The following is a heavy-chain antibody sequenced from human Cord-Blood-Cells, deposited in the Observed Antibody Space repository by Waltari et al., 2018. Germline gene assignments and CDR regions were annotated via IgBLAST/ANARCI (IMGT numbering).Heavy chain of an antibody. J-gene: IGHJ4*02. CDR1: RGTFRSYA. V-gene: IGHV1-69*01. Sequence: QVQLVQAGAEVKQPGSSVKVSCKASRGTFRSYAIPWVRPARGQGLEWMGGIIPIFGTANHAQKFQDRVTMTADESTRTAYMELSSLRSEDTAVYYCARDPYCGGDCYYFDYWGQGTLVTVSS. D-gene: IGHD2-21*02. CDR3: ARDPYCGGDCYYFDY. CDR2: IIPIFGTA.